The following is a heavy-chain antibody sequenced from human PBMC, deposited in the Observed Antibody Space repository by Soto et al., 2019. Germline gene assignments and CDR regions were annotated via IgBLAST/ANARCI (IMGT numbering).Heavy chain of an antibody. Sequence: GGSLRLSCAASGFTFSSYAMSWVRQAPGKGLEWVSAISGSGGSTYYADSVKGRFTISRDNSKNTLYLQMNSLRAEDTAVYYCANYGSGSYPTANWFDPWGQGTLVTVSS. CDR1: GFTFSSYA. V-gene: IGHV3-23*01. D-gene: IGHD3-10*01. CDR3: ANYGSGSYPTANWFDP. J-gene: IGHJ5*02. CDR2: ISGSGGST.